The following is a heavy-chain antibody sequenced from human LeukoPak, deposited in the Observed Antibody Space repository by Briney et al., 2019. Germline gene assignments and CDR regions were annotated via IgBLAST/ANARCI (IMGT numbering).Heavy chain of an antibody. CDR1: GGSFSGYY. Sequence: SETLSLTCAVYGGSFSGYYWSWLRQPPGKGLEWIGEINHSGSTNYNPSLKSRVTISVDMSKNQFSLKLSSVTAADTAVYYCAGGPHYYDSSGFVSDYWGQGTLVTVSS. V-gene: IGHV4-34*01. D-gene: IGHD3-22*01. CDR3: AGGPHYYDSSGFVSDY. J-gene: IGHJ4*02. CDR2: INHSGST.